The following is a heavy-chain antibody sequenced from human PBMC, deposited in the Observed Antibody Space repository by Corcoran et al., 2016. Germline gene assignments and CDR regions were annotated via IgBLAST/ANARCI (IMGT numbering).Heavy chain of an antibody. D-gene: IGHD5-12*01. J-gene: IGHJ6*02. CDR3: ARRGGYDYFYYYCRDV. CDR2: IYPGDSDT. V-gene: IGHV5-51*01. CDR1: GYSFTSYW. Sequence: EVQLVQSGAEVKKPGESLKISCKGSGYSFTSYWIGWVRQMPGKGLEWMGIIYPGDSDTRYSPSFQGQVTISADKSISTAYLPWCSLKASDPAMYYCARRGGYDYFYYYCRDVWGQGTTVTVSS.